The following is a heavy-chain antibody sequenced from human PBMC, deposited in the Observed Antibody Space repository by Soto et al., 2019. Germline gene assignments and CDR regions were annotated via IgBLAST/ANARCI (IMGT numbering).Heavy chain of an antibody. V-gene: IGHV3-48*03. Sequence: VGSLRLSCVTSGFNFSNYDMNWVRQAPGRGMEWIAFITATGFTTFYADSVRPRFTISRDNAQESVFLQMDSLTVEDTGIYYCARGGVYWGRGTPVTVSS. CDR3: ARGGVY. D-gene: IGHD2-8*01. CDR1: GFNFSNYD. CDR2: ITATGFTT. J-gene: IGHJ4*01.